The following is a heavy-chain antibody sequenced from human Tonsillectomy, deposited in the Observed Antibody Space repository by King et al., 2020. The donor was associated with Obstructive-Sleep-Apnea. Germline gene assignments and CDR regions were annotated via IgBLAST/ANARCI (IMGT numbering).Heavy chain of an antibody. CDR1: GFTFSNFA. D-gene: IGHD6-25*01. J-gene: IGHJ4*02. CDR2: ISQDENSK. Sequence: VQLVESGGGVVQPERSLRRSCAASGFTFSNFAMHWVRQDLGKGLAWVAVISQDENSKYYAESVKGRFTISRVRSKNTLFLQMNSLRPEDTAVYYCAKDHGYSGAQYYFDYWGQGTLVTVSS. CDR3: AKDHGYSGAQYYFDY. V-gene: IGHV3-30*18.